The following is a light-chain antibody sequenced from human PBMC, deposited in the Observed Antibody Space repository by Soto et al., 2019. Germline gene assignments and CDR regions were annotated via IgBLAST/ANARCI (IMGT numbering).Light chain of an antibody. V-gene: IGLV2-14*01. J-gene: IGLJ2*01. Sequence: QSALTQPASVSGSPGQSITISCTGTSSDVGRYNYVSWFQQHPGKAPKLMIFEVNTRPSGVSNRFSGSKSGNTASLTISGLQIEDEADYYCCSYTSSTSAVFGGGTKLTVL. CDR2: EVN. CDR1: SSDVGRYNY. CDR3: CSYTSSTSAV.